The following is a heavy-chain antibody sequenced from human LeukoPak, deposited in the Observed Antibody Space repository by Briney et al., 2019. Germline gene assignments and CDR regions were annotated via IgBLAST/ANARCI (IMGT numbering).Heavy chain of an antibody. CDR3: ARPRVGATWYFDL. D-gene: IGHD1-26*01. CDR1: GYTFTGYY. V-gene: IGHV1-2*02. J-gene: IGHJ2*01. CDR2: INPNSGGT. Sequence: ASVKVSCKASGYTFTGYYMHWVRQAPGQGLEWMGWINPNSGGTNYAQKFQGRVTMTRDTSISTAYMELSRLRSDDTAVYYCARPRVGATWYFDLWGRGTLVTVSS.